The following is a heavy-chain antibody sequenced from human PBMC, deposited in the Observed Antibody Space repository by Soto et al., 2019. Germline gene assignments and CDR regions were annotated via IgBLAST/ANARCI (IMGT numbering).Heavy chain of an antibody. CDR2: ISYDGSNK. CDR1: GVTFSSYA. J-gene: IGHJ4*02. D-gene: IGHD4-17*01. V-gene: IGHV3-30-3*01. CDR3: ARAPRTTVTTDY. Sequence: QVQLVESGVGVVQPGRSLRLSCAASGVTFSSYAMHWVRQAPGKVLEWVAVISYDGSNKYYADSVKGRFTISRDNSKNTLYLQMNSLRAEDTAVYYCARAPRTTVTTDYWGQGTLVTVSS.